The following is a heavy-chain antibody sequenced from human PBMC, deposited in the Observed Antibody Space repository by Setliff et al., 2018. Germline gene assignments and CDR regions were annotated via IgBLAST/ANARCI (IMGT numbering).Heavy chain of an antibody. CDR1: GYRFTSQW. CDR3: TRGRRDGYKAGFDP. V-gene: IGHV5-51*01. Sequence: GESLKISCKASGYRFTSQWIAWVRQTPGRGLEWMGIIYPADSDTTYSPSFQGQVTISVDKSLSTAYLQWSSLKASDTAIYYCTRGRRDGYKAGFDPWGQGTLVTVSS. CDR2: IYPADSDT. J-gene: IGHJ5*02. D-gene: IGHD5-12*01.